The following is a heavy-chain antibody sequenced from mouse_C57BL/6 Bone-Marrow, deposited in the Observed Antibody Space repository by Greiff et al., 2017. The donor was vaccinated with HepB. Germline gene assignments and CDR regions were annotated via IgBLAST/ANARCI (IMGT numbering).Heavy chain of an antibody. V-gene: IGHV5-4*01. CDR3: ARDGEYFDV. CDR2: ISDGGSYT. J-gene: IGHJ1*03. D-gene: IGHD2-13*01. Sequence: EVMLVQPGGGLVKPGGSLKLSCAASGFTFSSYAMSWVRQTPEKRLEWVATISDGGSYTYYPDNVKGRFTISRDNAKNNLYLQMSHLKSEDTAMYYCARDGEYFDVWGTGTTVTVSS. CDR1: GFTFSSYA.